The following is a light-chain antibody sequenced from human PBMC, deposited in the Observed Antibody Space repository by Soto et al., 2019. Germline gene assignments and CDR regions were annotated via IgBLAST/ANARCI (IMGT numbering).Light chain of an antibody. CDR1: QSISTW. Sequence: DIQMTQSPSTLSASVGDRVTITCRASQSISTWLAWYQQKPGKAPKLLIYDASRLESGVPSRFSGSGSGTEFTLTISSLQPDDSATYYCLQDINYPWTFGQGTKVEIK. CDR2: DAS. CDR3: LQDINYPWT. J-gene: IGKJ1*01. V-gene: IGKV1-5*01.